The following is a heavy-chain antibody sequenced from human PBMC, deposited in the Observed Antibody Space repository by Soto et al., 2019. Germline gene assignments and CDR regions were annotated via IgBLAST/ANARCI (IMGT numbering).Heavy chain of an antibody. J-gene: IGHJ4*02. CDR3: VRGASLNFDY. D-gene: IGHD1-26*01. CDR1: GFTLGDYG. Sequence: GGALRPSSAAPGFTLGDYGLSWARQAPGKGLEWVSGVNWNGGSTGYADSVKGRFTISRDNAKNSLYLQMNSLRAEDTAFYYCVRGASLNFDYWGQGTLVTVS. CDR2: VNWNGGST. V-gene: IGHV3-20*03.